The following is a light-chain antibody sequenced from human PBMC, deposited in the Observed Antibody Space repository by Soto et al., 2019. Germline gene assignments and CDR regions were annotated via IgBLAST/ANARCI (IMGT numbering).Light chain of an antibody. CDR1: SSNIGAPYD. Sequence: QSVLAQPPSVSGAPGQRVTISRTGSSSNIGAPYDVHWYQQLPGTAPKLLIYGNSNRPSGVPDRFSGSKSGTSASLAITGLQAEDEADYYCKSYDSSLSGSRVFGTGTKVTVL. V-gene: IGLV1-40*01. J-gene: IGLJ1*01. CDR3: KSYDSSLSGSRV. CDR2: GNS.